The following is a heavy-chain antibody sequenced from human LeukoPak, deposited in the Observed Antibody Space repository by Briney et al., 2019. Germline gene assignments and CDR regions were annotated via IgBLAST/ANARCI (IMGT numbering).Heavy chain of an antibody. D-gene: IGHD3-22*01. CDR1: GFTFSSYG. J-gene: IGHJ4*02. V-gene: IGHV3-33*01. Sequence: GRSLRLSCAASGFTFSSYGMRWVRQAPGKGLEWVAVIWYDGSNKYYADSVKGRFTISRDNSKNTLYLQRNSLRAEDTAVYYCARDKRDSSYFDYWGQGTLVTVSS. CDR2: IWYDGSNK. CDR3: ARDKRDSSYFDY.